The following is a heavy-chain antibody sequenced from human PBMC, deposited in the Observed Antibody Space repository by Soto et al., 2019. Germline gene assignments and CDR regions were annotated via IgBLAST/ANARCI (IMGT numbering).Heavy chain of an antibody. CDR1: GYSFTSYD. CDR2: LNTNSGRT. J-gene: IGHJ5*02. CDR3: ARVPASLDP. Sequence: ASVKVSCKASGYSFTSYDINWVRQAAGQGLEWMGWLNTNSGRTGYAQKFQGRVTMTMDTSSSTAYMELNSLRSDDTDVYYCARVPASLDPWGQGTLVTVSS. V-gene: IGHV1-8*01.